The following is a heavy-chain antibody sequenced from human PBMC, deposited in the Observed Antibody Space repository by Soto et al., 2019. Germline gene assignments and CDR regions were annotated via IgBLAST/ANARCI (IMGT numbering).Heavy chain of an antibody. V-gene: IGHV4-34*01. Sequence: SETLSLTCAVYGGSFIGYYWSWIRKPPGKGLEWIGEINHSGSTNYNPSLKSRVTISVDTSKNQFSLKLSSVTAADTAVYYCARAPRSSRYYFDYWGQGTLVTVSS. CDR1: GGSFIGYY. D-gene: IGHD6-13*01. CDR2: INHSGST. J-gene: IGHJ4*02. CDR3: ARAPRSSRYYFDY.